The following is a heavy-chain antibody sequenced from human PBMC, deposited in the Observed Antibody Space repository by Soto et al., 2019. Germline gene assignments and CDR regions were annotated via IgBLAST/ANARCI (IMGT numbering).Heavy chain of an antibody. D-gene: IGHD4-17*01. CDR2: IIPIFGTA. V-gene: IGHV1-69*01. CDR3: ARDYGDPSGLFDP. Sequence: QVQLVQSGAEVKKPGSSVKVSCKASGGTFSTYTIIWVRQAPGQGLEWMGGIIPIFGTANYAQKLQGRVTITADESTSTAYVELSSLRSDDTAVYYCARDYGDPSGLFDPWGQGTLVTVSS. CDR1: GGTFSTYT. J-gene: IGHJ5*02.